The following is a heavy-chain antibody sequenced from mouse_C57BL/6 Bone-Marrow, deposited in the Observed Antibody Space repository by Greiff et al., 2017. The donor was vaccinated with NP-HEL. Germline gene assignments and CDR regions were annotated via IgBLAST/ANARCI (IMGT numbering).Heavy chain of an antibody. D-gene: IGHD2-2*01. Sequence: VQLQQPGTELVKPGASVKLSCKASGYTFTSYWMHWVKQRPGQGLEWIGNINPSNGGTNYNEKFKSKATLTVDKSSSTAYMQLSSLTSEDSAVYYCARWGRGYDVHWYFDVWGTGTTVTVSS. CDR3: ARWGRGYDVHWYFDV. J-gene: IGHJ1*03. V-gene: IGHV1-53*01. CDR2: INPSNGGT. CDR1: GYTFTSYW.